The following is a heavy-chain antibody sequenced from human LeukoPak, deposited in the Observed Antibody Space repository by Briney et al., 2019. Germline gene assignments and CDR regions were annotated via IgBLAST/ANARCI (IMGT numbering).Heavy chain of an antibody. D-gene: IGHD3-10*02. V-gene: IGHV4-39*07. Sequence: SETLSLTCTASGGSISSTSYYWGWIRQPPGKGLEWIGEINHSGSTNYNPSLKSRVTISVDTSKNQFSLKLSSVTAADTAVYYCARADVRGVITLFDYWGQGTLVTVSS. CDR3: ARADVRGVITLFDY. J-gene: IGHJ4*02. CDR2: INHSGST. CDR1: GGSISSTSYY.